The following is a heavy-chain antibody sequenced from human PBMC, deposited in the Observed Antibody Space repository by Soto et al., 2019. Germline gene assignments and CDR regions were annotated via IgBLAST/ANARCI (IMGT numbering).Heavy chain of an antibody. D-gene: IGHD3-10*01. CDR1: GFSRDSNGLG. J-gene: IGHJ4*02. Sequence: QITLKESGPMLVNPTQTLTLTCTFSGFSRDSNGLGVGWIRQPTGKGLEWLALIYWDDDKRYSPSLKSRLTITKVTYKNQVVLTVTNMDPVDTATYYFAHRRFGLRSPWDLGIFDYWGQGNLVTVSS. CDR2: IYWDDDK. CDR3: AHRRFGLRSPWDLGIFDY. V-gene: IGHV2-5*02.